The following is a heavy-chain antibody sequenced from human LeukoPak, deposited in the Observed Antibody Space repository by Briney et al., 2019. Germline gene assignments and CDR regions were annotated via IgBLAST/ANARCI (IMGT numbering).Heavy chain of an antibody. V-gene: IGHV1-69*04. CDR1: GGTFTNLA. Sequence: SVKVSCKASGGTFTNLAIDWVRQAPGQGLEWMGRIIPTTGLASYAQKFQGRVTITADKSTSTAYMELSSLRSEDTAVYYCARAPPRIDGYILYYWGQGTLVTVSS. J-gene: IGHJ4*02. CDR2: IIPTTGLA. CDR3: ARAPPRIDGYILYY. D-gene: IGHD5-24*01.